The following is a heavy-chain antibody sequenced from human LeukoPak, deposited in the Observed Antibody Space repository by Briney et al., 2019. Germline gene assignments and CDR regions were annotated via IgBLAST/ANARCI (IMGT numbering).Heavy chain of an antibody. J-gene: IGHJ4*02. CDR2: IYYTGST. CDR3: ARGRNYDFWSGLLDY. V-gene: IGHV4-59*01. CDR1: GYSFTSYW. Sequence: ESLKISCKGSGYSFTSYWIGWVRQMPGKGLEWIGYIYYTGSTNYNPSLTSRVTISVDTSKNQLSLKLSSVTAADTAVYYCARGRNYDFWSGLLDYWGQGTLVTVSS. D-gene: IGHD3-3*01.